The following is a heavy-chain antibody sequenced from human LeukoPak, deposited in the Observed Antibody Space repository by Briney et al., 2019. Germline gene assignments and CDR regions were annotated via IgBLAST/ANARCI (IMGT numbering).Heavy chain of an antibody. J-gene: IGHJ4*02. CDR2: INSGSTYT. CDR1: GFTFSSYM. D-gene: IGHD1-1*01. Sequence: KPGGSLRLSCVASGFTFSSYMMNWVRQAPGKGLEWVSSINSGSTYTYYTESVKGRFTVSRDNAKNSLFLQMNSLRAEDTAIYYCARSLTTLTYEGYWGQGTLVTVSS. V-gene: IGHV3-21*01. CDR3: ARSLTTLTYEGY.